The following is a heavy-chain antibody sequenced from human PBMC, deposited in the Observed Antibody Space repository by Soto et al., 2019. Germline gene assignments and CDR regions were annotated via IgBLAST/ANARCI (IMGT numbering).Heavy chain of an antibody. CDR2: IYYSGST. CDR1: GGSISSYY. V-gene: IGHV4-59*01. D-gene: IGHD1-1*01. CDR3: ARDLFMEY. Sequence: SETLSLTCTASGGSISSYYWSWIRQPPGKGLEWIGYIYYSGSTNYNPSLKSRVTISVDTSKNQFSLKLSSVTAADTAVYYCARDLFMEYWGQGTLVTVSS. J-gene: IGHJ4*02.